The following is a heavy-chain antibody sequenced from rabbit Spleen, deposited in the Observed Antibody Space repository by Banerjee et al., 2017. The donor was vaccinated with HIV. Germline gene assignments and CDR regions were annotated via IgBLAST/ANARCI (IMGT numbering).Heavy chain of an antibody. D-gene: IGHD1-1*01. V-gene: IGHV1S45*01. CDR1: GFSFSSNYW. CDR2: IYGGVSGNT. Sequence: LQESGGGLFQPGGSLALTCIASGFSFSSNYWICWVRQAPGKGLEWIGCIYGGVSGNTYYSTWAKGRFTISKSSSTTVTLQMTSLTAADTATYFCARDNGSGDYIDVYFDLWGPGTLVTVS. CDR3: ARDNGSGDYIDVYFDL. J-gene: IGHJ4*01.